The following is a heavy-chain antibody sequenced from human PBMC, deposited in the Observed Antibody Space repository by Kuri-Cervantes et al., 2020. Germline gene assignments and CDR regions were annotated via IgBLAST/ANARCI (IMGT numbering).Heavy chain of an antibody. CDR3: AREPQGRTAFDI. CDR1: SGSISSSYW. V-gene: IGHV4-4*02. J-gene: IGHJ3*02. D-gene: IGHD1-26*01. Sequence: SETLSLTCGVSSGSISSSYWWSWVRQPPGKGLEWIGEISHSRTANYNPSLKSRVTMSLDKSKNQLSLRLTPVTAADTAVYYCAREPQGRTAFDIWGQGTMVTVSS. CDR2: ISHSRTA.